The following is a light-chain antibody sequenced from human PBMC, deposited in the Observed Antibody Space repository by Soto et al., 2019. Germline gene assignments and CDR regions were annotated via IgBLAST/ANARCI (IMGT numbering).Light chain of an antibody. V-gene: IGKV1-5*01. Sequence: DIHMTQSPSTLSASVGDRVTITCRSSQSISSWLAWYQQKPGKAPKLLIYDASSLESGVPSRFSGSGSGTEFTLTISSLQPDDFATYYCQQYKSYRTFGQGTKVDIK. CDR3: QQYKSYRT. J-gene: IGKJ1*01. CDR1: QSISSW. CDR2: DAS.